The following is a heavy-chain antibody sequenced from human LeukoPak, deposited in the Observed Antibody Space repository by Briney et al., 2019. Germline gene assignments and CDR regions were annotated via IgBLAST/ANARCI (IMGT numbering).Heavy chain of an antibody. CDR1: GGSIRSTNW. Sequence: PSETLSLTCGVSGGSIRSTNWWSWVRQPPGQGLEWIGEISLSGQTNFNPSLHGRVTMSLDESRTQLSLKLTSVTAADMAIYYCSRESGAFCPFGYWGQGTLVIVPP. V-gene: IGHV4/OR15-8*02. CDR3: SRESGAFCPFGY. J-gene: IGHJ4*02. D-gene: IGHD1-26*01. CDR2: ISLSGQT.